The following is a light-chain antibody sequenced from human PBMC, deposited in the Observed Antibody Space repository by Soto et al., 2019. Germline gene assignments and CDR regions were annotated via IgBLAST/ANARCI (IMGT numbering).Light chain of an antibody. CDR1: SSNIGAGYD. CDR2: GNS. V-gene: IGLV1-40*01. J-gene: IGLJ1*01. CDR3: QSYDSSLPYV. Sequence: QSLLTQPPSVSGAAGQRVTISCTGSSSNIGAGYDVHWYQQLPGTAPKLLIYGNSNRPSGVPDRFSGSKSGTSASLAITGLQAEDEADYYCQSYDSSLPYVFGTGTKVTVL.